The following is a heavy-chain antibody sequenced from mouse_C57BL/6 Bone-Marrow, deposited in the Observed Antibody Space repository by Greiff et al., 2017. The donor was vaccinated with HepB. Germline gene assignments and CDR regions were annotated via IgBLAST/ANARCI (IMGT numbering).Heavy chain of an antibody. V-gene: IGHV1-50*01. J-gene: IGHJ2*01. Sequence: QVQLQQPGAELVKPGASVKLSCKASGYTFTSYWMQWVKQRPGQGLEWIGEIDPSDSYTNYNQKFKGKATLTVDTSSITAYMQLSSLTSEDSAVYYCARGYYYGSPYFDYWGQGTTLTVSS. CDR2: IDPSDSYT. D-gene: IGHD1-1*01. CDR3: ARGYYYGSPYFDY. CDR1: GYTFTSYW.